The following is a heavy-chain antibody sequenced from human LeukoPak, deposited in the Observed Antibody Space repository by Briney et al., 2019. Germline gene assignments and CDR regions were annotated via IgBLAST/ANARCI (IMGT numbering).Heavy chain of an antibody. D-gene: IGHD1-26*01. Sequence: GGSLRLSCVGSGFTISNYWMHWVRQAPGTGLVWVSRIHPDGSITTYADSVKGRFTISRDNAKNTLYLQMSSLRAEDTAVYYCVRVSGSYSLFDYWGQGTLVTVSS. V-gene: IGHV3-74*03. CDR2: IHPDGSIT. CDR3: VRVSGSYSLFDY. J-gene: IGHJ4*02. CDR1: GFTISNYW.